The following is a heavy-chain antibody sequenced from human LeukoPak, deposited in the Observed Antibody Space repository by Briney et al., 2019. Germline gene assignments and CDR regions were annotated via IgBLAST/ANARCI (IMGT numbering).Heavy chain of an antibody. V-gene: IGHV1-18*01. CDR3: ARAPYCTNGVCSFDY. CDR2: ISPYNGNT. CDR1: GYTFTSYG. D-gene: IGHD2-8*01. J-gene: IGHJ4*02. Sequence: ASVKVSCKTSGYTFTSYGISWVRQAPGQGLEWMGWISPYNGNTNYAQKLQGRVTMTPDTSTNTAYMDLRSLRSHDTAVYYCARAPYCTNGVCSFDYWGQGTLVTVSS.